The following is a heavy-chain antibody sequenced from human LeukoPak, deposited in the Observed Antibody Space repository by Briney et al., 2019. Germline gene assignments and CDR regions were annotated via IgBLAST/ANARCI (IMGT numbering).Heavy chain of an antibody. J-gene: IGHJ4*02. Sequence: NSSETLSLTCAVYGGSFSGYYWSWIRQPPGKRPEWIGEVNHSGGTNYNPYLKSRVTISVDTSKNQFPLKLSSVTAADTAVYYCARGSGLYCSSTSCPYNYWGQGTLVTVSS. V-gene: IGHV4-34*01. D-gene: IGHD2-2*01. CDR3: ARGSGLYCSSTSCPYNY. CDR1: GGSFSGYY. CDR2: VNHSGGT.